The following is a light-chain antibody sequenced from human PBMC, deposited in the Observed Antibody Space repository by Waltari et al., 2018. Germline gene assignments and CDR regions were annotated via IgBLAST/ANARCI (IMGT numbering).Light chain of an antibody. V-gene: IGKV2-28*01. CDR2: LGS. CDR3: MQALQTPPRWT. CDR1: QSLLHSNGYNY. J-gene: IGKJ1*01. Sequence: DIVMTQSPLSLPVTPGEPASIPCRSSQSLLHSNGYNYLDWYLQKPGQSPQLLIYLGSNRASGVPDRFSGSGSGTDFTLKISRVEAEDVGVYYCMQALQTPPRWTFGQGTKVEIK.